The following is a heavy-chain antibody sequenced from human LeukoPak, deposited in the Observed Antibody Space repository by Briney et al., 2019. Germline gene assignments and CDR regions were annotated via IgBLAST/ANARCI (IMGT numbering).Heavy chain of an antibody. CDR3: ARLPPVRYSGYDLVDY. Sequence: ASVKVSCKASGYTFTSYAMNWVRQAPGQGLEWMGWISAYNGNTNYAQKLQGRVTMTTDTSTSTAYMELRSLRSDDTAVYYCARLPPVRYSGYDLVDYWGQGTLVTVSS. CDR2: ISAYNGNT. D-gene: IGHD5-12*01. CDR1: GYTFTSYA. V-gene: IGHV1-18*01. J-gene: IGHJ4*02.